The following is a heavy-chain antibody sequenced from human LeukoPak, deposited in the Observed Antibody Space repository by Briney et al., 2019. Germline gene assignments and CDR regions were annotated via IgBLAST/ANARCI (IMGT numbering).Heavy chain of an antibody. CDR1: GFTVSSNY. Sequence: GSLRLSCAASGFTVSSNYMSWVRQPPGKGLEWIGEINHSGSTNYNPSLKSRVTISVDTSKNQFSLKLSSVTAADTAVYYCARALLLYSSGWYAYWGQGTLVTVSS. D-gene: IGHD6-19*01. V-gene: IGHV4-34*01. CDR2: INHSGST. J-gene: IGHJ4*02. CDR3: ARALLLYSSGWYAY.